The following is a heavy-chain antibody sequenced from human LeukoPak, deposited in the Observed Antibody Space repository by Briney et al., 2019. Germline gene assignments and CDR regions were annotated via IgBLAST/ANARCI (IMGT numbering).Heavy chain of an antibody. D-gene: IGHD1-26*01. J-gene: IGHJ4*02. CDR3: ARDPGGSYSPYFDY. CDR1: GGSISSGGYY. V-gene: IGHV4-61*08. CDR2: IYYSGST. Sequence: PSETLSLTCTVSGGSISSGGYYWSWIRQPPGKGLEWIGYIYYSGSTNYNPSLKSRVTISVDTSKNQFSLKLSSVTAADTAVYYCARDPGGSYSPYFDYWGQGTLVTVSS.